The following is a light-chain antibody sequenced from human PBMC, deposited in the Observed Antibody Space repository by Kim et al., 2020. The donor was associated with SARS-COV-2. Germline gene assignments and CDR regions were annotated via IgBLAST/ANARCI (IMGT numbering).Light chain of an antibody. J-gene: IGKJ1*01. CDR3: QQYNSYSRT. V-gene: IGKV1-5*03. CDR2: KAS. Sequence: LPLPPSPSTLSASVGDRVTITCRASQSISSWLAWYQQKPGKAPKLLIYKASSLESGVPSRFSGSGSGTEFTLTISSLQPDDFATYYCQQYNSYSRTFGQGTKVDIK. CDR1: QSISSW.